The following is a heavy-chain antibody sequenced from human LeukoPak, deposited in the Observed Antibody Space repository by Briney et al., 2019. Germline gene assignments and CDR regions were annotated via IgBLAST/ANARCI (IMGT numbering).Heavy chain of an antibody. D-gene: IGHD2-2*01. Sequence: SETLSLTCAVYGGSFSGYYWSWIRQPPGKGLEWIGEINHSGSTNYNPSLKSRVTISVDTSKNQFSLKLSSVTAADTAVYYCARGPGTPGDYWGQGTLITVSS. V-gene: IGHV4-34*01. CDR2: INHSGST. J-gene: IGHJ4*02. CDR3: ARGPGTPGDY. CDR1: GGSFSGYY.